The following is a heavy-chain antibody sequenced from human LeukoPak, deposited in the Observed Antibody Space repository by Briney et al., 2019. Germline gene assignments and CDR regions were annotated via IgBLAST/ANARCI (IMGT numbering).Heavy chain of an antibody. CDR2: VYYSGST. D-gene: IGHD3-22*01. V-gene: IGHV4-61*01. CDR3: ARDNYYEGAFDV. J-gene: IGHJ3*01. CDR1: GXSVSSGSYY. Sequence: SETLSLTCTVSGXSVSSGSYYWSWIRQPPGKGLEWIGHVYYSGSTNYNPSLKGRVTISLDASKNQFSLKLSSVTAADTAVYYCARDNYYEGAFDVWGQGTMVTVSS.